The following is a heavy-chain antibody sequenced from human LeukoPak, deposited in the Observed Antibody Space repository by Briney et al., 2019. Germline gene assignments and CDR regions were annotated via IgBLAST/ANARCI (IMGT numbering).Heavy chain of an antibody. D-gene: IGHD3-10*01. V-gene: IGHV3-30*04. CDR1: GFTFSSYA. J-gene: IGHJ6*02. CDR2: ISYDGSNK. CDR3: ARASDYYGSGSQYGMDV. Sequence: PGRSLRLSCAASGFTFSSYAMHWVRQAPGKGLEGVAVISYDGSNKYYADSVKGRFTISRDNSKNTLYLQMNSLRAEDTAVYYCARASDYYGSGSQYGMDVWGQGTTVTVSS.